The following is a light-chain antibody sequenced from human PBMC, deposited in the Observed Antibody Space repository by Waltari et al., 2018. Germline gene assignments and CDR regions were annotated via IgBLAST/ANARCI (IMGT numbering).Light chain of an antibody. V-gene: IGKV2-30*02. CDR3: MQALQSLYT. J-gene: IGKJ2*01. CDR1: QSLVHSDGNTY. CDR2: RVS. Sequence: DVVMTQSPPSLPVTLGQPASISCRSSQSLVHSDGNTYLNWFHQRPGQSPRRLFYRVSRRDFGVPDRFSGSGSGTDFTLKISRVEAEDVGVYYCMQALQSLYTFGQGTKLEIK.